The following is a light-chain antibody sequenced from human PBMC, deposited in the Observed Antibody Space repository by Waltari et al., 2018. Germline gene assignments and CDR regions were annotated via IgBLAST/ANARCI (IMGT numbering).Light chain of an antibody. V-gene: IGKV1-39*01. CDR1: QSISIY. Sequence: DIQMTQSPSSLSASVGDGVTITCRASQSISIYLNWYQQKPGKAPKLLIYAASTLPSGVPSRFSGSGSGTEFTLTISSLQPEDFATYYCQKSSSTPPWTFGQGTKVEIK. J-gene: IGKJ1*01. CDR2: AAS. CDR3: QKSSSTPPWT.